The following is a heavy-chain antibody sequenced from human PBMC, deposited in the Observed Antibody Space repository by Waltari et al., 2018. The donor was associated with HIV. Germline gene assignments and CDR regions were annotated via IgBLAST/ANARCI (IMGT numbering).Heavy chain of an antibody. J-gene: IGHJ3*01. CDR3: TRGNGHAFDL. Sequence: EGQLVESGGGTVQPGGPRRHSCAASGLPVSAHWLFRVRQVPGKGRVWVSRINSDGSSTTYADSVKGQFTISRDNAKNTLYLQMNSLRAEDTAMYYCTRGNGHAFDLWGQGTMVTVSS. CDR1: GLPVSAHW. V-gene: IGHV3-74*03. D-gene: IGHD2-8*01. CDR2: INSDGSST.